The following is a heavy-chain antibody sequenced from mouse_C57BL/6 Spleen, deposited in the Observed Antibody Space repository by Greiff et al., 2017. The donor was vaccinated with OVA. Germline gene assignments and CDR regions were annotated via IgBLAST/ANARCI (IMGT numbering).Heavy chain of an antibody. CDR2: IWTGGGT. D-gene: IGHD2-4*01. Sequence: VQRVESGPGLVAPSQSLSITCTVSGFSLTSYAISWVRQPPGKGLEWLGVIWTGGGTNYNSALKSRLSISKDNSKSQVFLKMNSLQTDDTARYYCARNSYDYDPYFDYWGQGTTLTVSS. J-gene: IGHJ2*01. CDR1: GFSLTSYA. CDR3: ARNSYDYDPYFDY. V-gene: IGHV2-9-1*01.